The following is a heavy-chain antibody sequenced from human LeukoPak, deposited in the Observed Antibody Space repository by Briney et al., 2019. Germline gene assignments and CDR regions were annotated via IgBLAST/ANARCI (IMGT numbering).Heavy chain of an antibody. J-gene: IGHJ4*02. CDR3: ARELSGGYFDY. V-gene: IGHV1-46*01. CDR1: GYTLTSYY. CDR2: IHPSGGNT. D-gene: IGHD7-27*01. Sequence: ASVKVSCKASGYTLTSYYLHWVRQAPGQGLERMGIIHPSGGNTNYAQKFQGRVAVTRDTSTSTVYMELSSLRSEDTAVYYCARELSGGYFDYWGQGTLVTVSS.